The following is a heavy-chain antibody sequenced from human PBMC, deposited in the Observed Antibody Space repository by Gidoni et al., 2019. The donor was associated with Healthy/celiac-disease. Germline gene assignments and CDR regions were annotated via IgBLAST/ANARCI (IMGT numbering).Heavy chain of an antibody. CDR1: GGSISSGSYY. V-gene: IGHV4-61*02. J-gene: IGHJ3*02. CDR2: IYTSGST. D-gene: IGHD2-15*01. Sequence: QVQLQESGPGLVKPSQTLSLTCTVSGGSISSGSYYWSWIRQPAGKGLEWIGRIYTSGSTNYNPSLKSRVTISVDTSKNQFSLKLSSVTAADTAVYYCARVPRTGGAFDIWGQGTMVTVSS. CDR3: ARVPRTGGAFDI.